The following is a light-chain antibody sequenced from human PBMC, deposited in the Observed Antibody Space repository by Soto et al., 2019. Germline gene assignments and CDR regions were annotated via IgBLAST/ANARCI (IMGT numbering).Light chain of an antibody. J-gene: IGKJ2*01. V-gene: IGKV3-15*01. CDR1: QSVGSN. CDR3: QQYTNWPYT. CDR2: GAS. Sequence: EIVMTQSPATLSVSPGERASLSCRASQSVGSNLAWYQQTAGQAPRLLIYGASTRATGIPARFSGSGSGTEFTLTISSLQSEDFAVYSCQQYTNWPYTLGQGTKLESK.